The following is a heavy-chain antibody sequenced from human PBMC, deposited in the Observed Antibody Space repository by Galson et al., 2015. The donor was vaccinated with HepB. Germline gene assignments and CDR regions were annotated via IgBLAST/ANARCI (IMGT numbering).Heavy chain of an antibody. CDR2: IIPIFGTA. Sequence: SVKVSCKASGGTFSSYAISWVRQAPGQGLEWMGGIIPIFGTANYAQKFQGRVTITADESTSTAYMELSSLRSEDTAVYCCARDETSITMVRGVITPRSPYYYYYYMDVWGKGTTVTVSS. J-gene: IGHJ6*03. CDR3: ARDETSITMVRGVITPRSPYYYYYYMDV. D-gene: IGHD3-10*01. V-gene: IGHV1-69*13. CDR1: GGTFSSYA.